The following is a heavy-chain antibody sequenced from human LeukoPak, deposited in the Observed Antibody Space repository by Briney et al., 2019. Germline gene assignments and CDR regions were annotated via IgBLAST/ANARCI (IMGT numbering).Heavy chain of an antibody. D-gene: IGHD5-18*01. CDR1: GFTFSSYW. CDR3: GKTTVGYSSGQKPAWPVDY. V-gene: IGHV3-23*01. J-gene: IGHJ4*02. CDR2: IFGSGGSP. Sequence: GGSLTLSCAASGFTFSSYWMSWVRQAPGKGLEWVAGIFGSGGSPHYADPVKGRFTISRDNSRNTVYLQINSLRAEDTAVYYCGKTTVGYSSGQKPAWPVDYWGQGTLVTVSS.